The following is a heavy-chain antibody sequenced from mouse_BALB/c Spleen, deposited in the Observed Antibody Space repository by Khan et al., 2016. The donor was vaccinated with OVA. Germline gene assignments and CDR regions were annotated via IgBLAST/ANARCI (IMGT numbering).Heavy chain of an antibody. CDR3: ARWFTY. J-gene: IGHJ3*01. CDR2: ISYSGST. Sequence: EVQLQESGPGLVKPSQSLSLTCTVTGYSITSDYAWNWIRQFPGNKLEWMGYISYSGSTTYNPSLKSRISITRDTSKNQFFLQLNSVTTEDTATYYCARWFTYWGQGTPVTVSA. CDR1: GYSITSDYA. V-gene: IGHV3-2*02.